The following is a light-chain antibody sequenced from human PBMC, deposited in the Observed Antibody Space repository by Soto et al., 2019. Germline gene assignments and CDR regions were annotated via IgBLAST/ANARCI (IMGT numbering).Light chain of an antibody. J-gene: IGKJ5*01. V-gene: IGKV1-5*01. CDR3: QQYNTSSIT. Sequence: DIQITQSPSTLSASVGDRVTITCRASQSISSWLAWYQQKPGKAPKLLIYDASSLESGVPSRFSGSGSGTEFTLTISSLQPDDFATYYCQQYNTSSITFGQGTRLEIK. CDR2: DAS. CDR1: QSISSW.